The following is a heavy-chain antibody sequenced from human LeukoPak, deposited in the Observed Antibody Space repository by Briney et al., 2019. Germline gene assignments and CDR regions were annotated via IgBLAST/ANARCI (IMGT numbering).Heavy chain of an antibody. Sequence: SETLSPTCVVSDFSISSGFYWGWIRQPPGKGLEWIGSIHHSGSTYYNPSLTSRVTISVDTSKDQFSLKLTSVTAADSAVYYWAKPPEYGWGSYRYRAFDLWGHGTMVTVSP. CDR1: DFSISSGFY. D-gene: IGHD3-16*02. V-gene: IGHV4-38-2*01. CDR2: IHHSGST. CDR3: AKPPEYGWGSYRYRAFDL. J-gene: IGHJ3*01.